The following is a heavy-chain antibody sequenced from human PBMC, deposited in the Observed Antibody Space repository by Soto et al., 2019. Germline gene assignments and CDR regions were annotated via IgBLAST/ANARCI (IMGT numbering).Heavy chain of an antibody. CDR1: GYTFSGYG. V-gene: IGHV1-18*01. CDR3: ARDGGGYFDY. D-gene: IGHD3-16*01. CDR2: VSAYNGNT. Sequence: QVQLVQSGAEVKNPGASVKVSCTASGYTFSGYGISWVQQAPGQGLEWMGWVSAYNGNTNYAQKFQGRVTMTTDTSTSTVYMELRSLRSDDTAVYYCARDGGGYFDYWGQGTLVTVSS. J-gene: IGHJ4*02.